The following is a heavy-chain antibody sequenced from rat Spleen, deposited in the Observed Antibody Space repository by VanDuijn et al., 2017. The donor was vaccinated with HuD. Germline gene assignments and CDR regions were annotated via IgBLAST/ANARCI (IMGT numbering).Heavy chain of an antibody. CDR1: GFTFSRYW. CDR3: AVSGYGY. Sequence: EVQLVETGGGLVQPGRSLKLSCEASGFTFSRYWMYWVRQAPGKGLEWVSSIDPDGGRTYYPDSVKGRCTISRDNAESTIYLQMNSLGSEDTATYYCAVSGYGYWGQGVMVTVSS. CDR2: IDPDGGRT. V-gene: IGHV5-58*01. D-gene: IGHD4-3*01. J-gene: IGHJ2*01.